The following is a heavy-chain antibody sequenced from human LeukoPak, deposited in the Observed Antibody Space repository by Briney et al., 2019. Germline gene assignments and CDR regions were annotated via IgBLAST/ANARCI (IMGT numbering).Heavy chain of an antibody. CDR3: AGGVWDCSSTSCYSVPDEDY. J-gene: IGHJ4*02. CDR1: GGTFSSYA. Sequence: ASVKVSCKASGGTFSSYAISWVRQAPGQGLEWMGGIIPTFGTANYAQKFQGRVTITADESTSTAYLEVSSLRSEDTVVYYCAGGVWDCSSTSCYSVPDEDYWGQGTLVTVSS. D-gene: IGHD2-2*01. V-gene: IGHV1-69*13. CDR2: IIPTFGTA.